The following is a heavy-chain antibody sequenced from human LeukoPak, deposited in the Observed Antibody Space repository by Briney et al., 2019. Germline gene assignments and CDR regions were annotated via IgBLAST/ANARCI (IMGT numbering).Heavy chain of an antibody. Sequence: GGSLRLSCAASGFTFSDYNMNWVRQSPGKGLEWVSYISSSSSTIYYADSVKGRFTISRDNAKNSVYLQMNSLRAEDTALYYCARGSGSSWYFYFDYWGQGTLVTVSS. CDR3: ARGSGSSWYFYFDY. V-gene: IGHV3-48*04. D-gene: IGHD6-13*01. CDR2: ISSSSSTI. J-gene: IGHJ4*02. CDR1: GFTFSDYN.